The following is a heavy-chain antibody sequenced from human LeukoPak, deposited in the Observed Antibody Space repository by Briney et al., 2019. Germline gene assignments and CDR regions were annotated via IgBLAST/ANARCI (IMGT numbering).Heavy chain of an antibody. V-gene: IGHV3-48*03. Sequence: GGSLRLSCAASGFTFSNEMNWVRQAPGKGLEWVSYISSSGSTIYYADSVKGRFTISRDNAKNTLYLQMNNLRGEDTALYYCSKAGDTNYYRYGDYWGQGTLVTVSS. CDR2: ISSSGSTI. CDR3: SKAGDTNYYRYGDY. D-gene: IGHD5-18*01. CDR1: GFTFSNE. J-gene: IGHJ4*02.